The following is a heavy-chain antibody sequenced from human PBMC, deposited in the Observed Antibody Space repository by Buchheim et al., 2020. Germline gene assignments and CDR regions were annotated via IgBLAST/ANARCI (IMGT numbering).Heavy chain of an antibody. V-gene: IGHV4-31*03. CDR2: IYYSGST. CDR3: ARDRRGYYGSGSYYTGGASFGYYYYGMDV. CDR1: GGSISSGGYY. Sequence: QVQLQESGPGLVKPSQTLSLTCTVSGGSISSGGYYWSWIRQHPGKGLEWIGYIYYSGSTYYNPSLKSRVTISVDTSKNQFSLKLSSVTAADTAVYYCARDRRGYYGSGSYYTGGASFGYYYYGMDVWGQGTT. J-gene: IGHJ6*02. D-gene: IGHD3-10*01.